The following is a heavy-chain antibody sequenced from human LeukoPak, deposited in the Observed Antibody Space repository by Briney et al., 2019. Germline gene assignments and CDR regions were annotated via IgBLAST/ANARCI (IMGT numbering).Heavy chain of an antibody. CDR2: ISYDGTNK. D-gene: IGHD3-16*01. J-gene: IGHJ4*02. Sequence: GGSLRLSCAASGFTFSDYGMHCVRQAPGRGLEWVALISYDGTNKYYADSVKDRFTISRDNSKITLFLQMNSLRTEDTAVYYCAKDQGFGIAWPDTLDYWGQGNLVIVSS. V-gene: IGHV3-30*18. CDR1: GFTFSDYG. CDR3: AKDQGFGIAWPDTLDY.